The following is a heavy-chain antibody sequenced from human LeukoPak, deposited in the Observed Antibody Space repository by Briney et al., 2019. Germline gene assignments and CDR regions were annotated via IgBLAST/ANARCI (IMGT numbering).Heavy chain of an antibody. CDR3: ARSRDYVRFYYFDY. V-gene: IGHV3-33*01. D-gene: IGHD3-10*02. CDR1: GFTFSTYG. CDR2: VWYDGSNK. Sequence: TGGSLRLSCAASGFTFSTYGMHWVRQAPGKGLEWVAAVWYDGSNKYYADSVKGRFTISRDNSKNTLYLQMNSLRADDTAVYYCARSRDYVRFYYFDYWGQGTLVTVSS. J-gene: IGHJ4*02.